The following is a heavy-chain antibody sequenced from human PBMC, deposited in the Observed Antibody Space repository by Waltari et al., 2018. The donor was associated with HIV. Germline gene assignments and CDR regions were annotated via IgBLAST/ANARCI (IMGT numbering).Heavy chain of an antibody. D-gene: IGHD2-2*01. CDR2: IYISGST. V-gene: IGHV4-61*02. CDR3: ARGVPAATDWFDP. Sequence: QVQLQESGPGLVKPSQTLSLTCTLSGGSLSSGSYYWSWLRQPAGKGLEWIGRIYISGSTNYNPALKSRVTISVDTSKNHFSLKLSSVTAADTAVYYCARGVPAATDWFDPWGQGTLVTVSS. CDR1: GGSLSSGSYY. J-gene: IGHJ5*02.